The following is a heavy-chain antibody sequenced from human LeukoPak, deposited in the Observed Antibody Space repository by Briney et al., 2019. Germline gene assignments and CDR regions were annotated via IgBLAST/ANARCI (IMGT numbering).Heavy chain of an antibody. CDR1: GFTVSRSF. Sequence: GGSLRLSCAASGFTVSRSFMNWVRQAPGKGLEWLAILYRDGGTTYYADSVKGRFTISRDSSKNTLYLQMNSLRAEDTAVYYCANSQETWLRFILALDYWGQGTLVTVSS. V-gene: IGHV3-53*01. D-gene: IGHD5-12*01. CDR3: ANSQETWLRFILALDY. CDR2: LYRDGGTT. J-gene: IGHJ4*02.